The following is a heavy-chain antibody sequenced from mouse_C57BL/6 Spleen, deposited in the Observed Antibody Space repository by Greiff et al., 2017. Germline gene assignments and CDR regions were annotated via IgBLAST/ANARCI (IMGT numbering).Heavy chain of an antibody. D-gene: IGHD1-1*01. Sequence: QVQLKQPGAELVKPGASVKVSCKASGYTFTSYWMHWVKQRPGQGLEWIGRIHPSDSDTNYNQKFKGKATLTVDKSSSTAYMQLSSLTSEDSAVYYCAIKSGSSYWYFDVWGTGTTVTVSS. CDR3: AIKSGSSYWYFDV. J-gene: IGHJ1*03. CDR2: IHPSDSDT. CDR1: GYTFTSYW. V-gene: IGHV1-74*01.